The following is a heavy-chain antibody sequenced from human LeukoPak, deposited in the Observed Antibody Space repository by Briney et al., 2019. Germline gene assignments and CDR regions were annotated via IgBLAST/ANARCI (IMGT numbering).Heavy chain of an antibody. CDR1: GYTFTSYY. D-gene: IGHD2-21*02. CDR2: INPSGGST. J-gene: IGHJ4*02. CDR3: ARGNRRCGDCRWGGAVGY. V-gene: IGHV1-46*01. Sequence: ASVKVSCEASGYTFTSYYMHWVRQAPGQGLEWMGIINPSGGSTSYAQKFQGRVTMTRDTSTSTVYMELSSLRSEDTAVYYCARGNRRCGDCRWGGAVGYWGQGTLVTVSS.